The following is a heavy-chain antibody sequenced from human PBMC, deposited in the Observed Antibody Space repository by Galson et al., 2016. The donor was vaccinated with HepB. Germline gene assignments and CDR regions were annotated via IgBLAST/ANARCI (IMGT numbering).Heavy chain of an antibody. Sequence: SLRLSCAASGFTFSRFWMNWVRQAPGKGLEWVASIKEDGSKSFYADSVKGRFTISRDNVEHSLSLQMNSLRAEDTAVYYCARYGDEAGWNFHQWGQGTLVTVSS. CDR2: IKEDGSKS. CDR3: ARYGDEAGWNFHQ. CDR1: GFTFSRFW. D-gene: IGHD6-19*01. V-gene: IGHV3-7*03. J-gene: IGHJ1*01.